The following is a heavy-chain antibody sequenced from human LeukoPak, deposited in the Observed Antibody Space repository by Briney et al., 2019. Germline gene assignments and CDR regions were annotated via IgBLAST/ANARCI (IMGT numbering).Heavy chain of an antibody. Sequence: GGSLRLSCAASGFTFSAYTMNWVRQAPGKGLEWVSYISSSSSTIYYADSVKGRFTISRDNAKNSLYLQMNSLRDEDTAVYYCARGRFGDPTPSFGYWGQGTLVTVSS. D-gene: IGHD3-10*01. V-gene: IGHV3-48*02. CDR1: GFTFSAYT. CDR3: ARGRFGDPTPSFGY. J-gene: IGHJ4*02. CDR2: ISSSSSTI.